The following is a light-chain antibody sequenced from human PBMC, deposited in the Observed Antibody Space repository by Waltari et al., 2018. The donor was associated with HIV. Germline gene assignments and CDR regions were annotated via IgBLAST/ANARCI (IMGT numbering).Light chain of an antibody. J-gene: IGLJ2*01. CDR2: EVS. CDR3: CSYAGSSTFVV. CDR1: SSNIGSNY. V-gene: IGLV2-23*02. Sequence: QSVLTQPPSASGTPGQRVTISCSGSSSNIGSNYVYWYQQHPGKAPKLMIYEVSKRPSGVSNRFSGSKSGNTASLTISGLQAEDEADYYCCSYAGSSTFVVFGGGTKLTVL.